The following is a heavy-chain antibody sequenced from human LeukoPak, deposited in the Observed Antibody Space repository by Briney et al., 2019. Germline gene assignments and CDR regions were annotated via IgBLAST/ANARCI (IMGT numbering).Heavy chain of an antibody. Sequence: PGGSLRLSCAASGFTFSSYAMGWVRQAPGKGLEWVSVISGSGGSTSYADSVKGRFTISRDNSMNTLYLQMNSLRAEDTAVYYCAKDDRIQTRRYSYNYWGQGTLVTVSS. CDR3: AKDDRIQTRRYSYNY. V-gene: IGHV3-23*01. D-gene: IGHD5-18*01. CDR1: GFTFSSYA. J-gene: IGHJ4*02. CDR2: ISGSGGST.